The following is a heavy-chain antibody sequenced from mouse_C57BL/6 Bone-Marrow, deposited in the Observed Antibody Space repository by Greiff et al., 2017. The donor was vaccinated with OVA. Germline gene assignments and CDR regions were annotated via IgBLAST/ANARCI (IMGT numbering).Heavy chain of an antibody. Sequence: QVQLQQPGAELVKPGASVKLSCKASGYTFTSYWMQWVKQRPGQGLEWIGEIDPSDSYTNYNQKFKGKATLTVDPSSSTAYMQLSSLTSEDSAVYYCVYYDGSSPAWFAYWGQGTLVTVSA. D-gene: IGHD1-1*01. CDR2: IDPSDSYT. CDR3: VYYDGSSPAWFAY. CDR1: GYTFTSYW. V-gene: IGHV1-50*01. J-gene: IGHJ3*01.